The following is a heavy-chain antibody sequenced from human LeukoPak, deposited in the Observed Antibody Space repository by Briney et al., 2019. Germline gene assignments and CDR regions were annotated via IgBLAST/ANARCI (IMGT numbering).Heavy chain of an antibody. CDR3: AREDGEPGIAVAGLDY. V-gene: IGHV3-21*01. D-gene: IGHD6-19*01. Sequence: PGGSLRLSCAPSGSTFSSYSMNCVRQAPGEGLECVSSISSRSSYIYYADSVKGRFTISRDNDKNALYLQMNRLGAEDTAVYYCAREDGEPGIAVAGLDYWGQGTLVTVS. CDR1: GSTFSSYS. J-gene: IGHJ4*02. CDR2: ISSRSSYI.